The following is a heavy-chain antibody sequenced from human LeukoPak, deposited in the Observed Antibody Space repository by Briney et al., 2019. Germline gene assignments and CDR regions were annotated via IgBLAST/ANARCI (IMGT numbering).Heavy chain of an antibody. J-gene: IGHJ4*02. CDR2: INPNSGGT. D-gene: IGHD2-21*01. Sequence: ASVKVSCKASGYTFTGYYMHWVRQAPGQGLEWMGWINPNSGGTNYAQKLQGRVTMTRDTSISTAYMELSRLRSDDTAVYYCAREGPGDCPHYWGQGTLVTVSS. CDR1: GYTFTGYY. V-gene: IGHV1-2*02. CDR3: AREGPGDCPHY.